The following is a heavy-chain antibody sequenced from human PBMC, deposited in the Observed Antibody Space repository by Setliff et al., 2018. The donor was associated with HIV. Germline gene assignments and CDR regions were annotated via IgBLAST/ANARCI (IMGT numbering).Heavy chain of an antibody. Sequence: GGSLRLSCAASGFSFRGYYMNWIRQAPGKGLEWVSYISSHIGKNTNYADSVKGRFTISRDNSKNTLYLQMNSLTAEDTAVYYCAKVDNGHCTSASCRDFDYWGQGTLVTVSS. CDR2: ISSHIGKNT. CDR1: GFSFRGYY. D-gene: IGHD2-2*03. V-gene: IGHV3-11*05. CDR3: AKVDNGHCTSASCRDFDY. J-gene: IGHJ4*02.